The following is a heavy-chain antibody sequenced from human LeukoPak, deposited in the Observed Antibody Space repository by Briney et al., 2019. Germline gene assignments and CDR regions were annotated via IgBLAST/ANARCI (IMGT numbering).Heavy chain of an antibody. J-gene: IGHJ4*02. CDR2: IIPIFGTA. V-gene: IGHV1-69*01. CDR3: ARNVRGYQPDY. Sequence: SVKVSCKASGGTFSSYAISWVRQAPAQGLEWVGGIIPIFGTANYAQKFQGRVTITADESTSTAYMELSSLRSEDTAVYYCARNVRGYQPDYWGQGTLVTVSS. CDR1: GGTFSSYA. D-gene: IGHD2-2*01.